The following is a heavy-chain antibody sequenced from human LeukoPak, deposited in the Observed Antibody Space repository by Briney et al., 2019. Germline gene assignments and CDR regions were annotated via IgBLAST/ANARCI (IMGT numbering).Heavy chain of an antibody. D-gene: IGHD5-12*01. CDR2: IYTSGST. CDR1: GGSINSYY. J-gene: IGHJ4*02. CDR3: ARDGNIGYGRFDS. V-gene: IGHV4-4*07. Sequence: SETLSLTCTVFGGSINSYYWTWIRQPAGKGLEWIGRIYTSGSTNYNPSLESRVAMSLDTSKNQFSLKLSSVTAADTAVYYCARDGNIGYGRFDSWGQGTLVTVSS.